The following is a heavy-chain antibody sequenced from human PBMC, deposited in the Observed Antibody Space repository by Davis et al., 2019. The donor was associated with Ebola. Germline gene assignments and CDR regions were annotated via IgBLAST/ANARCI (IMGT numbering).Heavy chain of an antibody. CDR1: GGSFTDYF. CDR3: ARGRRYSYGPPRY. D-gene: IGHD5-18*01. Sequence: MPSETLSLTCAVYGGSFTDYFWSWIRQPPGKGLEWIGEINHSGSTNYNPSLKSRVTISVDTSKNQFSLKLSSVTAADTAVYYCARGRRYSYGPPRYWGQGTLVTVSS. CDR2: INHSGST. V-gene: IGHV4-34*01. J-gene: IGHJ4*02.